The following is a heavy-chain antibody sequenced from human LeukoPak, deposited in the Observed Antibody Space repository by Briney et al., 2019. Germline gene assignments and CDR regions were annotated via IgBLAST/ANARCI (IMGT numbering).Heavy chain of an antibody. CDR1: GFIFSSNP. CDR3: ARTTDFDY. Sequence: GGSLRLSCEASGFIFSSNPMAWVRQAPGKGLEWVSIMTTSGTTHYADSVKGRFTISRDNSKNTLYLQMNSLRAEDTAVYYCARTTDFDYWGQGTLVTVSS. V-gene: IGHV3-23*01. CDR2: MTTSGTT. D-gene: IGHD1-7*01. J-gene: IGHJ4*02.